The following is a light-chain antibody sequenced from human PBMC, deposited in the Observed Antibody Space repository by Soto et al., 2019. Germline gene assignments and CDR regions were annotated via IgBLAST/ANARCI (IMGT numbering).Light chain of an antibody. CDR2: DAS. Sequence: EIVLTQSPGTLSLSPGERATLSCRASQSVTSNSLAWYQHKLGQAPRLLIYDASSRATGIPDRFSGSGSGTDFTLAISRLEPEDFAVYCCQQFGTSPGTFGPGTKVDIK. CDR3: QQFGTSPGT. J-gene: IGKJ3*01. V-gene: IGKV3-20*01. CDR1: QSVTSNS.